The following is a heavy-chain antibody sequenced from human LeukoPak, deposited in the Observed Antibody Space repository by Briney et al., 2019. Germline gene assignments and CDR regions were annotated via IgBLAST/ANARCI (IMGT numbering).Heavy chain of an antibody. CDR1: GFTFSSYW. Sequence: PGGSLRLSCAASGFTFSSYWMSWVRQAPGKGLEWVANIKQDGSEKYYVDSVKGRFTISRDNAKNSLYLQMNSLRAEDTAVYYCATHESYNWNDKYYFDYWGQGTLVTVSS. J-gene: IGHJ4*02. D-gene: IGHD1-20*01. V-gene: IGHV3-7*01. CDR2: IKQDGSEK. CDR3: ATHESYNWNDKYYFDY.